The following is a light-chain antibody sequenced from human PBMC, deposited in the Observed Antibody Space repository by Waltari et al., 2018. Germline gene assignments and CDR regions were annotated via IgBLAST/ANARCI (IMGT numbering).Light chain of an antibody. CDR1: SSDVGTYDY. J-gene: IGLJ1*01. CDR3: SSYTTSSTVYV. V-gene: IGLV2-14*03. Sequence: QSALTQPASVSGSPGQSITISCTGTSSDVGTYDYVSWYQQHPGKARKLMIYDVTKRASGIANRFSGSKSGNTASLTISGLQAEDEADYYCSSYTTSSTVYVFGTGTKVTVL. CDR2: DVT.